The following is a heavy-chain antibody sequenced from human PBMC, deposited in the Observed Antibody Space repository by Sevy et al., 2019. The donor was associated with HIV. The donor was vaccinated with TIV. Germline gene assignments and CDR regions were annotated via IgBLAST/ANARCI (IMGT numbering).Heavy chain of an antibody. CDR2: IKSKIDGGAV. D-gene: IGHD2-2*01. V-gene: IGHV3-15*01. CDR3: TTEAVDCSTTPCSLAMDV. Sequence: LGGSLRLSCAASGFTFSNVWMSWVRQAPGKGLEWVGRIKSKIDGGAVNYAAPVKVRFTISRDDSKNKMYLQMNSLKTEDAAVYYCTTEAVDCSTTPCSLAMDVWGQGTTVTVSS. J-gene: IGHJ6*02. CDR1: GFTFSNVW.